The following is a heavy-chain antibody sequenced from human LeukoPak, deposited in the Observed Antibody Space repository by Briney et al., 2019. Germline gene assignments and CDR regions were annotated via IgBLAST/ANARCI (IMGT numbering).Heavy chain of an antibody. V-gene: IGHV4-34*01. J-gene: IGHJ4*02. CDR3: ARTLDYGGNRPDY. CDR1: GGSFSGYY. CDR2: INHSGST. D-gene: IGHD4-23*01. Sequence: SETLSLTCAVYGGSFSGYYWSWIRQPPGKGLEWIGEINHSGSTNYNPSLKSRVTISVDTSKNQFSLKLSSVTAADTAVYYCARTLDYGGNRPDYWGQGTLVTVSS.